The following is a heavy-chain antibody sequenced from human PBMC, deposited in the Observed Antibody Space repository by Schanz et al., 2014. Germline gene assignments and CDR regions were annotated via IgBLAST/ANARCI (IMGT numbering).Heavy chain of an antibody. CDR3: AKGRFGELSAFDI. CDR1: GFTFRGYA. Sequence: EVQLVESGGGLVQPGGSLRLSCAASGFTFRGYAMAWVRQAPGKGLEWVSSINTGGDSTYYADSVKGRFTISRDNSKNTLYLQMNSLRAEDTAVYYCAKGRFGELSAFDIWGQGTMVTVSS. D-gene: IGHD3-10*01. J-gene: IGHJ3*02. V-gene: IGHV3-23*04. CDR2: INTGGDST.